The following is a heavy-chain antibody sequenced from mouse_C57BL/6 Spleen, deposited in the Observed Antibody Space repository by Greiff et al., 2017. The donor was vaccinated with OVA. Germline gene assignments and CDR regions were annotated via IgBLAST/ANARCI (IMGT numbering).Heavy chain of an antibody. V-gene: IGHV1-39*01. CDR2: INPNYGTT. CDR1: GYSFTDYN. CDR3: ARGGITTVVARDYFDY. D-gene: IGHD1-1*01. J-gene: IGHJ2*01. Sequence: EVKLMESGPELVKPGASVKISCKASGYSFTDYNMNWVKQSNGKSLEWIGVINPNYGTTSYNQKFKGKATLTVDQSSSTAYMQLNSLTSEDSAVYYCARGGITTVVARDYFDYWGQGTTLTVSS.